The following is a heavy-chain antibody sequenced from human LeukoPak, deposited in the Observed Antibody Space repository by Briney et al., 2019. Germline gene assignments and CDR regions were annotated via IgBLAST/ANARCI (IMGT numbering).Heavy chain of an antibody. J-gene: IGHJ3*02. CDR1: GYTFTSYY. V-gene: IGHV1-46*01. CDR3: ARVSYYDSSGYLYAFDI. Sequence: TSVKVSCKASGYTFTSYYVHWARHAPGQGLEWMGIINPSGGRTSYAQKLQGRVTMTRDTSTSTVYMELSSLRSEDTAVYYCARVSYYDSSGYLYAFDIWGQGTMVIVSS. CDR2: INPSGGRT. D-gene: IGHD3-22*01.